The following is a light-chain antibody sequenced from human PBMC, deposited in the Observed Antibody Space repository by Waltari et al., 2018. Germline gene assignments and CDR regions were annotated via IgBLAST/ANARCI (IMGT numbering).Light chain of an antibody. Sequence: DVVMTQSPLSLPVTLGQPASISCRSGQRLVYTDGNTYLSWFQQRPGQSPRRLIYKVSNRDSGVPDRFSGSGSGTDFTLKISGVEAEDIGIYYCMQGIHWPFTFGPGTKVDIK. J-gene: IGKJ3*01. CDR1: QRLVYTDGNTY. CDR2: KVS. CDR3: MQGIHWPFT. V-gene: IGKV2-30*01.